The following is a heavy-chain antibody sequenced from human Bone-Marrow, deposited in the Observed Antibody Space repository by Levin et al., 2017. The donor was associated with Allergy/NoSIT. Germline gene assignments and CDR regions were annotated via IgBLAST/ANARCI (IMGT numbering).Heavy chain of an antibody. D-gene: IGHD2-15*01. Sequence: GGSLRLSCAASGFSFSDYAMHWVRQAPGKGLEWVAIISFDGSDKYYADSVKGRFTISRDNSKNTLYPQMNSLRADDTAVFYCSGDTFPYCSAGSCPFDYWGQGTLVTVSS. CDR2: ISFDGSDK. V-gene: IGHV3-30-3*01. J-gene: IGHJ4*02. CDR3: SGDTFPYCSAGSCPFDY. CDR1: GFSFSDYA.